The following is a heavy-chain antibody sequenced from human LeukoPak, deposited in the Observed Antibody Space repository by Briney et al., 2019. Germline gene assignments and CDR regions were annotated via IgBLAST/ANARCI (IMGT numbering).Heavy chain of an antibody. CDR1: GYTFISYD. D-gene: IGHD1-26*01. J-gene: IGHJ4*02. V-gene: IGHV1-8*01. CDR3: ARDLGASHPDFDY. Sequence: AASVKVSCKASGYTFISYDINWVRQATGQGLEWMGWMNANSGNTGYAQKFQGRVTMTWNTSITTAYMELSSLRSEDTAVYFCARDLGASHPDFDYWGQGTLVTVSS. CDR2: MNANSGNT.